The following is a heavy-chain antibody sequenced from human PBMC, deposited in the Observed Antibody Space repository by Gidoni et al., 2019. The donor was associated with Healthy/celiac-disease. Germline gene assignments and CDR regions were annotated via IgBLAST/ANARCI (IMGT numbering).Heavy chain of an antibody. Sequence: QVQLQQWGAGLLKPSETLSLTCAVYGGSFSGYYWSWIRQPPGKGLEWIGEINHSGSTNYNPSLKSRVTISVDTSKNQFSLKLSSVTAADTAVYYCARGWKYGSGSYPVFDYWGQGTLVTVSS. J-gene: IGHJ4*02. CDR1: GGSFSGYY. CDR3: ARGWKYGSGSYPVFDY. V-gene: IGHV4-34*01. D-gene: IGHD3-10*01. CDR2: INHSGST.